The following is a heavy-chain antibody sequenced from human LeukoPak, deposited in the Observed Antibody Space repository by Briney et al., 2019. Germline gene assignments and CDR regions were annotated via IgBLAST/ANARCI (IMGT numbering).Heavy chain of an antibody. D-gene: IGHD3-22*01. CDR1: GFTFSSYG. J-gene: IGHJ5*02. CDR2: IRYDGSNK. V-gene: IGHV3-30*02. Sequence: GGSLRLSCAASGFTFSSYGMHWVRQAPGRGLEWVAFIRYDGSNKYYADSVKGRFTISRDNSENTLYLQMNSLRADDTAVYYCVRDRPNYYDNTGHYYRRNGDHWGQGTLVTVSS. CDR3: VRDRPNYYDNTGHYYRRNGDH.